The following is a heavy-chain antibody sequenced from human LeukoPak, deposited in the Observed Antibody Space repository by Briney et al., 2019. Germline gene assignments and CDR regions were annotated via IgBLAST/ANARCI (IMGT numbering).Heavy chain of an antibody. V-gene: IGHV3-33*06. CDR3: AKDLSYGSNWFDP. D-gene: IGHD5-18*01. CDR2: IWYDGSKK. CDR1: GFTFSSHG. Sequence: PGGSLRLSCAASGFTFSSHGMHWVRQAPGKGLEWVALIWYDGSKKNYAASVKGRFTISRDDSKSTLYLQINSLRAEDTAVYYCAKDLSYGSNWFDPWGQGTLVTVSS. J-gene: IGHJ5*02.